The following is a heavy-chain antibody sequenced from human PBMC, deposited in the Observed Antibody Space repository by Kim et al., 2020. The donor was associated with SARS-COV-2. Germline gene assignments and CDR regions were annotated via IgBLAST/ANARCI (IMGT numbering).Heavy chain of an antibody. D-gene: IGHD3-3*01. CDR3: TSSYYDFWSGYAYYYYGMDV. V-gene: IGHV3-49*03. CDR2: IRSKAYGGTT. Sequence: GGSLRLSCTASGFTFGDYAMSWFRQAPGKGLEWVGFIRSKAYGGTTEYAASVKGRFTISRDDSKSIAYLQMNSLKTEDTAVYYCTSSYYDFWSGYAYYYYGMDVWGQGTTVTVSS. J-gene: IGHJ6*02. CDR1: GFTFGDYA.